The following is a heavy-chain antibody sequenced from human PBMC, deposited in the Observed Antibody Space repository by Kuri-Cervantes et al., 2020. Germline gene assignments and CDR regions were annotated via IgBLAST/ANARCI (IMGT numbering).Heavy chain of an antibody. CDR3: ARSKSEVTHAGY. CDR1: GFTFDDYG. CDR2: ISYDGSNK. J-gene: IGHJ4*02. D-gene: IGHD1-14*01. V-gene: IGHV3-30*03. Sequence: GGSLRLSCAASGFTFDDYGMSWVRQAPGKGLEWVAVISYDGSNKYYADSVKGRFTISRDNSKNTLYLQMNSLRAEDTAVYYCARSKSEVTHAGYWGQGTLVTVSS.